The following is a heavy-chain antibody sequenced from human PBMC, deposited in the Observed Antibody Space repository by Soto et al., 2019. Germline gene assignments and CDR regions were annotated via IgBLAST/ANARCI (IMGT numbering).Heavy chain of an antibody. Sequence: GGSLRLSCAASGFTFDDYAMHWVRQAPGKGLEWVSGISWNSGSIGYADSVKGRFTISRDNAKNSLYLQMNSLRAEDTALYYCAKDAVNWNYEGYFDYWGQGTLVTVSS. V-gene: IGHV3-9*01. D-gene: IGHD1-7*01. CDR1: GFTFDDYA. CDR3: AKDAVNWNYEGYFDY. J-gene: IGHJ4*02. CDR2: ISWNSGSI.